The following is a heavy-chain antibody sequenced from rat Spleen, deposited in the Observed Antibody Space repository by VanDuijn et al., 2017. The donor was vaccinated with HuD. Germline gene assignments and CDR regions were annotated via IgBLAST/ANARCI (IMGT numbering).Heavy chain of an antibody. J-gene: IGHJ2*01. CDR2: ITNTGGSI. Sequence: EVQLVESGGGLVQPGRSLKLSCVASGFTFNNYWMTWIRQAPGKGLEWVASITNTGGSIYYPDSVKGRFTISRDPAQNTLYLQMNSLRFEDTATYYCVRHRDYYNSYVYAFDYWGQGVMVTVSS. CDR1: GFTFNNYW. V-gene: IGHV5-31*01. D-gene: IGHD1-2*01. CDR3: VRHRDYYNSYVYAFDY.